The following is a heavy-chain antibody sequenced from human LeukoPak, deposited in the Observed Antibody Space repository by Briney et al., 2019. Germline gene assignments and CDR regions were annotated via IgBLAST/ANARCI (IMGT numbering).Heavy chain of an antibody. CDR1: GYTXTSYG. Sequence: GASVKVSCKASGYTXTSYGISGVRQAPGQGLEWMGWISAYNGNTNYAQKLQGRVTMTTDTSTSTAYMELRSLRSDDTAVYYCARDENSSGHPSFDYWGQGTLVTVSS. CDR3: ARDENSSGHPSFDY. CDR2: ISAYNGNT. V-gene: IGHV1-18*01. D-gene: IGHD3-22*01. J-gene: IGHJ4*02.